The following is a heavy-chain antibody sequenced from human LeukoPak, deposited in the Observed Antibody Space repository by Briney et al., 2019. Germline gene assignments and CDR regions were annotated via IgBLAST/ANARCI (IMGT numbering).Heavy chain of an antibody. J-gene: IGHJ6*02. Sequence: GGSLRLSCAASGFTFSSYWMHWVRQAPGKGLVWVSRVDTDGSSTTYADSVKGRFTISRDNAKNTLYLQRNSLRAEDTAVYYCARVGYCSGGSCYSPNHYYGMDVWGQGTTVTVSS. V-gene: IGHV3-74*03. CDR1: GFTFSSYW. CDR3: ARVGYCSGGSCYSPNHYYGMDV. D-gene: IGHD2-15*01. CDR2: VDTDGSST.